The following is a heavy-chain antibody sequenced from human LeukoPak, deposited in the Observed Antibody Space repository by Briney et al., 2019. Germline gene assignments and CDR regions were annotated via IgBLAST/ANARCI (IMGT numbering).Heavy chain of an antibody. D-gene: IGHD6-13*01. CDR2: VIWDSRSI. CDR1: GFTFDDYA. CDR3: SKDMSLIAAAGGPSDY. J-gene: IGHJ4*02. Sequence: GGSLRLSCAASGFTFDDYAMRWVPQAPGKGLGWVSDVIWDSRSIGYAESVRGRVTISRDNAQSSLYLQMYSLRAEDTGLDYCSKDMSLIAAAGGPSDYWGQGTLVTVSS. V-gene: IGHV3-9*01.